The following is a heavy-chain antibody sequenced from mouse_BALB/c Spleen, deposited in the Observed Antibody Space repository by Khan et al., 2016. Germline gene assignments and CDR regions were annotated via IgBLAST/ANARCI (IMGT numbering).Heavy chain of an antibody. CDR3: ARWSYYYGRSDGWCAY. CDR2: INPNTGYT. Sequence: QVQLQQSGAELAKPGASVKLSCKASGYTFTDYWMHWVKQRPGQGLEWIGYINPNTGYTEYNQKFKYKATLTADISSSTAYMQLSSLTSEASAVYYCARWSYYYGRSDGWCAYWGQGTLVTVSA. D-gene: IGHD1-1*01. CDR1: GYTFTDYW. J-gene: IGHJ3*01. V-gene: IGHV1-7*01.